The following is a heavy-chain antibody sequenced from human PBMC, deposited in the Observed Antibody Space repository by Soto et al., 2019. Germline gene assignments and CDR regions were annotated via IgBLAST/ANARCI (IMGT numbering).Heavy chain of an antibody. CDR3: GRDTYYDGSGYHSGGVDF. Sequence: QVQLVESGGGSVKPGGSLRLSCAASGFTFGGFYMGWIRQAPGRGLEWVSFISGSGGIIYLADSVKGQFAISRDNTKNSLYLQMNSLRAEDTAVYYCGRDTYYDGSGYHSGGVDFWGQGTLVTVSS. V-gene: IGHV3-11*01. CDR1: GFTFGGFY. D-gene: IGHD3-22*01. J-gene: IGHJ4*02. CDR2: ISGSGGII.